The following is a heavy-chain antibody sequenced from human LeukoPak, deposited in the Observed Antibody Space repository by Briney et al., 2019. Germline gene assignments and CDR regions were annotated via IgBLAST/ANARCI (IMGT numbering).Heavy chain of an antibody. CDR2: IYYSGST. V-gene: IGHV4-59*01. Sequence: SETLSLTCAVFGGSFSGYFWSWIRQPPGKGLEWIGYIYYSGSTNYNPSLKSRVTISVDTSKNQFSLKLSSVTAADTAVYYCARGETVYYFDYWGQGTLVTVSS. CDR1: GGSFSGYF. CDR3: ARGETVYYFDY. J-gene: IGHJ4*02.